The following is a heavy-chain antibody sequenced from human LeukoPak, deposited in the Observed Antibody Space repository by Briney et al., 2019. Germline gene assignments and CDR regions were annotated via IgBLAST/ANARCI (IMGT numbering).Heavy chain of an antibody. D-gene: IGHD5-24*01. Sequence: GGSLRLSCAASGFTLSRHWMHWVRLAPGKGLVWVSRINGDGSSTAYADSVKGRFAISRDNSKNTLYLQMNRLRDEDTAVYYCAKCRDGYNWLDYWGQGTLVTVSS. CDR1: GFTLSRHW. V-gene: IGHV3-74*01. J-gene: IGHJ4*02. CDR2: INGDGSST. CDR3: AKCRDGYNWLDY.